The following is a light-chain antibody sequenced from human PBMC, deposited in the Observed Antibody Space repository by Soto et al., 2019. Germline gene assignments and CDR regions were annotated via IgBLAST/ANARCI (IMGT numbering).Light chain of an antibody. Sequence: EIVLTQSPGTLSLSPGERATLSCRASQSVTRNSLAWFQQIPGQAPRLLIYGASNRATGIPDRFSGSGSGTDFTLTISRLEPEDFAVYYCQQYGSSLITFGQGTRLEIK. CDR1: QSVTRNS. CDR2: GAS. V-gene: IGKV3-20*01. J-gene: IGKJ5*01. CDR3: QQYGSSLIT.